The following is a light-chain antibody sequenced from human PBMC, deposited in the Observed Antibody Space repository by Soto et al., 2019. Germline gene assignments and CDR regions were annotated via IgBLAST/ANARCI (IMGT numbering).Light chain of an antibody. Sequence: DIVLTQSPGTLSLSPGERATLSCRASHTVSDPYLAWYQQKLGQAPRLLMYAASSRATGIPDRFSGSESGTDFTLTISRLEPEDFAVYYCHQYGRSPWTFGQGTKVDIK. CDR2: AAS. CDR3: HQYGRSPWT. V-gene: IGKV3-20*01. CDR1: HTVSDPY. J-gene: IGKJ1*01.